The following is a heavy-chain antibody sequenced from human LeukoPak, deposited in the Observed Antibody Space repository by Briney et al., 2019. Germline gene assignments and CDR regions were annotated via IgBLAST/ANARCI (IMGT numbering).Heavy chain of an antibody. D-gene: IGHD5-24*01. CDR3: AKGGPQFFDY. V-gene: IGHV3-23*01. CDR1: GFTFSSYA. J-gene: IGHJ4*02. CDR2: ISGSGGST. Sequence: HAGGSLRLSCAASGFTFSSYAMSWVRQAPGKGLEWVSAISGSGGSTYYADSVKGRLTISRDNSKHTLFLQMSSLRAEDTAVYFCAKGGPQFFDYWGQGSLVTVSS.